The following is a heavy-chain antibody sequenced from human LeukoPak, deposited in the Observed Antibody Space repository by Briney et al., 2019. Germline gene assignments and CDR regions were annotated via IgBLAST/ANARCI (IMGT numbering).Heavy chain of an antibody. CDR2: INPSGGST. CDR3: ADSIVGATTFDY. V-gene: IGHV1-46*01. CDR1: WYTFTRLY. Sequence: ASVKGFCQASWYTFTRLYMHLVGQAPGQRVEWMGIINPSGGSTSYAQKFQGRVTMTRDMSTSTAYMELSSLRSEDTAVYYCADSIVGATTFDYWGQGTLVTVSS. D-gene: IGHD1-26*01. J-gene: IGHJ4*02.